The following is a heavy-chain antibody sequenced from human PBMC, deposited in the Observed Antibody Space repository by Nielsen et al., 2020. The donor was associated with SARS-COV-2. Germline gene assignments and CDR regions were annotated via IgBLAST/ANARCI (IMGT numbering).Heavy chain of an antibody. J-gene: IGHJ4*02. D-gene: IGHD5-12*01. V-gene: IGHV3-74*01. CDR3: AREGIVATIYLDY. CDR2: INSDGSST. CDR1: GFTFSSYW. Sequence: GESLKISCAASGFTFSSYWMHWVRQAPGKGLVWVSRINSDGSSTSYADSVKGRFTISRDNAKNTLYLQMNSLRAEDTAVYYCAREGIVATIYLDYWGQGTLVTVSS.